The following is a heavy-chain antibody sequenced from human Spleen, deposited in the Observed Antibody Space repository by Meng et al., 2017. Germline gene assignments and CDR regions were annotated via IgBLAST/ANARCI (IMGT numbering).Heavy chain of an antibody. CDR3: ARTLLAAAGRGFYFDF. J-gene: IGHJ4*02. D-gene: IGHD6-13*01. CDR1: GGSISSYY. V-gene: IGHV4-4*07. CDR2: IYTSGST. Sequence: GSLRLSCTVSGGSISSYYWSWIRQPAGKGLEWIGRIYTSGSTNYNPSLKSRVTMSVDKSKNHLSLELTSVTAADTAVYYCARTLLAAAGRGFYFDFWGQGMVVTVSS.